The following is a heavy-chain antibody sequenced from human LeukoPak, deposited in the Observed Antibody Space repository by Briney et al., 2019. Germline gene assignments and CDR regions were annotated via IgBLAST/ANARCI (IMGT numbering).Heavy chain of an antibody. Sequence: SVKVSCKASGGTFSSYAISWVRQAPGQGLEWMGGIIPIFGTANYAQKFQGRVTITADESTSTAYMELSSLRSEDTAVYYCARDAGSGYYGGGRYWGQGTLVTVSS. J-gene: IGHJ4*02. D-gene: IGHD3-3*01. CDR3: ARDAGSGYYGGGRY. CDR2: IIPIFGTA. CDR1: GGTFSSYA. V-gene: IGHV1-69*13.